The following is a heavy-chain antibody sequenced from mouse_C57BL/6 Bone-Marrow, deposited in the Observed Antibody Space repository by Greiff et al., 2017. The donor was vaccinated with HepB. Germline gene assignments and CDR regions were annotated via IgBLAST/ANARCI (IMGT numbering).Heavy chain of an antibody. CDR3: TRDSSYYGYAMDY. J-gene: IGHJ4*01. CDR1: GFTFSSYA. V-gene: IGHV5-9-1*02. CDR2: ISSGGDYI. D-gene: IGHD2-10*01. Sequence: EVMLVESGEGLVKPGGSLKLSCAASGFTFSSYAMSWVRQTPEKRLEWVAYISSGGDYIYYADTVKGRFTISRDNARNTLYLQMSSLKSEDTAMYYCTRDSSYYGYAMDYWGQGTSVTVSS.